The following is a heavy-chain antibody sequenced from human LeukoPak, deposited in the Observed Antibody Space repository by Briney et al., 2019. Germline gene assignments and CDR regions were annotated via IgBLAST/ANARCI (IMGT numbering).Heavy chain of an antibody. V-gene: IGHV3-21*01. CDR1: GFTFSSYS. CDR2: ISSSSSYI. CDR3: ARDHSSWYDQNWFDP. Sequence: GGSLRLSCAASGFTFSSYSMNWVRQAPGKGLEWVSSISSSSSYIYYADSVKGRFTISRDNAKNSLYLQMNSLRAEDTAVYYCARDHSSWYDQNWFDPWGQGTLVTVSS. D-gene: IGHD6-13*01. J-gene: IGHJ5*02.